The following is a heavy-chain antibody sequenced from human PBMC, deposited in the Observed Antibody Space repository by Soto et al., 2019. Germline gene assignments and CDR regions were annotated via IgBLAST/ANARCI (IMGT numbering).Heavy chain of an antibody. CDR1: GFTFISYS. Sequence: WGSLRLSCAASGFTFISYSINFFRHSPFKGLEWVSSISSSSSYIYYADSVKGRFIISRDNAKNSLYLQMNSLRAEDTAVYYCARDLSRFGESPVFDYWGQGTLVTVSS. J-gene: IGHJ4*02. CDR3: ARDLSRFGESPVFDY. V-gene: IGHV3-21*01. CDR2: ISSSSSYI. D-gene: IGHD3-10*01.